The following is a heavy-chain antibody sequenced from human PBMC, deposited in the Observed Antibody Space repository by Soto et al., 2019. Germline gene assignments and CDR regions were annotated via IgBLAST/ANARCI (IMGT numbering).Heavy chain of an antibody. V-gene: IGHV3-30*03. CDR1: GFTFSNYG. CDR2: ISYDGNNK. CDR3: ESREYNWNDAFLDC. J-gene: IGHJ4*02. D-gene: IGHD1-1*01. Sequence: QVQLVESGGGVVQPGRSLRLSCAASGFTFSNYGMHWVRQAPGKGLEWVAVISYDGNNKYYADSVKGRFTISRDNSKNSEYPPVNTLRATDTAVYYCESREYNWNDAFLDCWSQGTLATVSS.